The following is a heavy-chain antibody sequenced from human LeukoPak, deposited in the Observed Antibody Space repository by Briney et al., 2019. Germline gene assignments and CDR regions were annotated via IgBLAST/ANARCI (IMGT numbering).Heavy chain of an antibody. CDR1: GFNVSSDF. CDR2: IFSGDRS. Sequence: GGSLRLSCAASGFNVSSDFLSWVRQAPGRGLEWVSFIFSGDRSFSRDSVKGRFTISRDTSKNTLYLEMDSLRVEDTAGYYWTRSYRGVLAHFDYWAQGTLVPVSS. D-gene: IGHD5-12*01. V-gene: IGHV3-66*01. CDR3: TRSYRGVLAHFDY. J-gene: IGHJ4*02.